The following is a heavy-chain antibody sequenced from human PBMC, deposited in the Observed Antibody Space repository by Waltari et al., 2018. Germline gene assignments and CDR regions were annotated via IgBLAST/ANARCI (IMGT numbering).Heavy chain of an antibody. Sequence: QVQLQQWGAGLLKPSETLSLTCAVYGGSFSGYYWSWIRQPPGKGLEWIGEIKHRGSTNYNPSLKSRVTISVDTSKNQFSLKLSSVTAADTAVYYCARGGNWNRPLDYWGQGTLVTVSS. CDR3: ARGGNWNRPLDY. CDR1: GGSFSGYY. D-gene: IGHD1-20*01. J-gene: IGHJ4*02. CDR2: IKHRGST. V-gene: IGHV4-34*01.